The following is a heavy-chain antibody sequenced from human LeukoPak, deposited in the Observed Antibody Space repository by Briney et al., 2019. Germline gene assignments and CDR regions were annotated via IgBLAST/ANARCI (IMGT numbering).Heavy chain of an antibody. V-gene: IGHV4-61*09. CDR1: GGSISSGSYY. CDR2: IYTSGST. J-gene: IGHJ4*02. D-gene: IGHD5-24*01. Sequence: PSETLSLTCTVSGGSISSGSYYWRWSRQAAGKGLDWIGHIYTSGSTNYNPSLKSRVNISVDTSKNQFSLKLRSVTAADTAVYYCARHRSGWLQSSFDYWGQGTLVTVSS. CDR3: ARHRSGWLQSSFDY.